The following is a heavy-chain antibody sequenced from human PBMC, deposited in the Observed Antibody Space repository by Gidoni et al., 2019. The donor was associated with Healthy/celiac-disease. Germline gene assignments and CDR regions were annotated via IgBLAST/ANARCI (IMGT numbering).Heavy chain of an antibody. D-gene: IGHD2-21*02. CDR3: ARSGDCCLYYYYGMDV. J-gene: IGHJ6*02. V-gene: IGHV1-69*01. Sequence: QLQLVQSGAAVKKPGSSVTVSCKASGGTFSSYAISWVRQAPGQGLEWMGGIIPIFGTANYAQKFQGRVTITADESTSTAYMELSSLRSEDTAVYYWARSGDCCLYYYYGMDVWGQGTTVTVAS. CDR1: GGTFSSYA. CDR2: IIPIFGTA.